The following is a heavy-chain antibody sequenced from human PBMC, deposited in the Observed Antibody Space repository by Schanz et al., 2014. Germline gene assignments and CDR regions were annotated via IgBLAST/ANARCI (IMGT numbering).Heavy chain of an antibody. V-gene: IGHV3-48*02. CDR3: AREGERKGMLPYYFDY. CDR1: GFNFSSYG. CDR2: ISSSSSTI. Sequence: VQLVESGGGVVQPGRSLRLSCAASGFNFSSYGMHWVRQAPGKGLEWVSFISSSSSTIYYADSVKGRFTISRDNAKNSLYLQMNSLRDEDTAVYYCAREGERKGMLPYYFDYWGQGALVTVSS. D-gene: IGHD3-10*01. J-gene: IGHJ4*02.